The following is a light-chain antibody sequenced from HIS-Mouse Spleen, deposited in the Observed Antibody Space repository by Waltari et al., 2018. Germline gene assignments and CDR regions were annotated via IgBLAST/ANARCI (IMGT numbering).Light chain of an antibody. CDR1: SASLASNS. Sequence: NFMLTQPHSVSESPGQTVTISCTGSSASLASNSVQWYQQRPGSAPTTVIYEDNQRPSGVPDRFSGSIDSSSNSASLTISGLKTEDEADYYCQSYDSSNSWVFGGGTKLTVL. V-gene: IGLV6-57*02. CDR3: QSYDSSNSWV. J-gene: IGLJ3*02. CDR2: EDN.